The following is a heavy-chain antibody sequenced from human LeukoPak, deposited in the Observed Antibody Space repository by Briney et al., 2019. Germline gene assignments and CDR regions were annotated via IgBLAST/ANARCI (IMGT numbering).Heavy chain of an antibody. Sequence: GGSLRLSXAASGFTFSKAWMTWVRQAQGKGLEWVGRIKSKTDGGTADYAAPVKGRFTISRDDSKDTLYLQMNSLKAEDTALYYCSTYVPGTDYWGQGTLVTVSS. V-gene: IGHV3-15*01. CDR3: STYVPGTDY. J-gene: IGHJ4*02. CDR1: GFTFSKAW. CDR2: IKSKTDGGTA. D-gene: IGHD1-1*01.